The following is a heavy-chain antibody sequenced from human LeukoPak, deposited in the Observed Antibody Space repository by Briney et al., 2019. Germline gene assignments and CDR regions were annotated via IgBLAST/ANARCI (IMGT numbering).Heavy chain of an antibody. V-gene: IGHV3-48*04. CDR1: GFTFSNYG. J-gene: IGHJ4*02. CDR2: ISSSGSTI. D-gene: IGHD1-26*01. Sequence: GGSLRLSCAASGFTFSNYGMKWVRQAPGKGLEWVSYISSSGSTIYYADSVKGRFTISRDNAKNSLYLQMNSLRAEDTAVYYCARDLEVGATTIDYWGQGTLVTVSS. CDR3: ARDLEVGATTIDY.